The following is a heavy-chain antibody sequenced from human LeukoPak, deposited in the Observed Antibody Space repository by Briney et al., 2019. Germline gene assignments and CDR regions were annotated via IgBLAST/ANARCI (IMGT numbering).Heavy chain of an antibody. CDR1: GLTFSSFW. J-gene: IGHJ4*02. Sequence: PGGSLRLSCAASGLTFSSFWMSWVRQAPGKGLEWVAKIKQDGSEKYYVDSVKGRFTISRDNAKNSLYLQMNSLRAEDTAVYYCARGGYNFDYWGQGTLVPVSS. CDR3: ARGGYNFDY. D-gene: IGHD5-18*01. CDR2: IKQDGSEK. V-gene: IGHV3-7*01.